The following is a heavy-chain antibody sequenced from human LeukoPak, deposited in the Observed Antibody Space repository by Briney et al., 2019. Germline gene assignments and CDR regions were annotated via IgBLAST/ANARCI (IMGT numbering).Heavy chain of an antibody. Sequence: SETLSLTCTVSGGSISSYYWSWIRQPPGKGLEWSGHIYYSGSTNYNLSLKSRVNISVDTSKNQFSLKLSSVTAADTAVYYCARDLHDSLGYYDYWGQGILVTVSS. CDR3: ARDLHDSLGYYDY. CDR2: IYYSGST. J-gene: IGHJ4*02. V-gene: IGHV4-59*01. D-gene: IGHD3-22*01. CDR1: GGSISSYY.